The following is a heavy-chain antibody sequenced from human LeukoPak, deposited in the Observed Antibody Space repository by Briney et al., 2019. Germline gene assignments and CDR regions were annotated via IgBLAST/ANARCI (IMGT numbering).Heavy chain of an antibody. CDR3: ARVRSINDFWSGYLKSSYFDY. J-gene: IGHJ4*02. CDR2: IKQDGSEK. V-gene: IGHV3-7*01. Sequence: PGGSLRLSCAASGFTFSSYWMSWVRQAPGKGLEWVANIKQDGSEKCYVDSVKGRFTISRDNAKNSLYLQMNSLRAEDTAVYYCARVRSINDFWSGYLKSSYFDYWGQGTLVTVSS. CDR1: GFTFSSYW. D-gene: IGHD3-3*01.